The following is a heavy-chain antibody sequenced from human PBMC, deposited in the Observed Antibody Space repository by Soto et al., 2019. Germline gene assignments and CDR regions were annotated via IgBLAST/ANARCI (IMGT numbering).Heavy chain of an antibody. CDR2: VIPVFNTS. V-gene: IGHV1-69*01. J-gene: IGHJ4*02. CDR3: ARGDEMTAVTIFEY. Sequence: QVQLEQSGSEVKRPGTSVKVSCQASGGAFGRYSVSWVRQAPGQGLEWIGGVIPVFNTSNYSLKFQGRVAIFADLSTSTVFMELRSLRSEDTALYYCARGDEMTAVTIFEYWGQGTLVTVSS. D-gene: IGHD4-17*01. CDR1: GGAFGRYS.